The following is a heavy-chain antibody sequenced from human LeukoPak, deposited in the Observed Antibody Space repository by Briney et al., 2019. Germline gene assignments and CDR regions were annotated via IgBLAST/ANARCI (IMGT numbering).Heavy chain of an antibody. J-gene: IGHJ6*02. V-gene: IGHV1-18*01. CDR3: ARDTPNSSGWPHYYYYGMDV. Sequence: ASVKVSCKASGYTFTSYGISWVRQAPGQGLEWMGWISAYNGNTNYAQKLQGRVTMTTDTSTNTAYMELRSLRSDDTAVYYCARDTPNSSGWPHYYYYGMDVWGQGTTVTVSS. CDR2: ISAYNGNT. CDR1: GYTFTSYG. D-gene: IGHD6-19*01.